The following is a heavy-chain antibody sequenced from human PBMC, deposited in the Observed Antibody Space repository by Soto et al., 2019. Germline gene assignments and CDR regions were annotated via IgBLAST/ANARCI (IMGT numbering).Heavy chain of an antibody. CDR3: ARDFWTKGAAELMTTVTTFGENWFDP. V-gene: IGHV1-69*04. CDR2: IIPILGIA. CDR1: GGTFSSYT. J-gene: IGHJ5*02. Sequence: GASVKVSCKASGGTFSSYTISWVRQAPGQGLEWMGRIIPILGIANYAQKFQGRVTITADKSTSTAYMELSSLRSEDTAVYYCARDFWTKGAAELMTTVTTFGENWFDPWGQGTLVTVSS. D-gene: IGHD4-17*01.